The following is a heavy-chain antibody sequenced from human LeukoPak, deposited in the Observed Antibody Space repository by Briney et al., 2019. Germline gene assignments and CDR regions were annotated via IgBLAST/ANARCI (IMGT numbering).Heavy chain of an antibody. V-gene: IGHV4-34*01. D-gene: IGHD6-13*01. CDR3: ARVAYSSSWYFDY. CDR1: GGSFSGYY. J-gene: IGHJ4*02. Sequence: SETLSLTCAVYGGSFSGYYWSWIRQPPGKGLEWIGEINHSGSTNYNPSLKSRVTISVDTSKNQFSLKLSSVTAADTAVYYCARVAYSSSWYFDYWGQGTLVTVSS. CDR2: INHSGST.